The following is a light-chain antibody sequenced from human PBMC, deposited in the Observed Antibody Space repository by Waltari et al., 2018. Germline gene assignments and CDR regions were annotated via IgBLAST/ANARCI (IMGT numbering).Light chain of an antibody. Sequence: DIQLTQSPSSLSASVGDRVTISCRASQSISYYLNWYQQRPGKAPKLLIYAASALPNGVPSRFSGGGSGTDFTLTISSLQPEDFAIYYCQQSYGTLRTFGGGTKVDIK. V-gene: IGKV1-39*01. CDR3: QQSYGTLRT. J-gene: IGKJ4*01. CDR1: QSISYY. CDR2: AAS.